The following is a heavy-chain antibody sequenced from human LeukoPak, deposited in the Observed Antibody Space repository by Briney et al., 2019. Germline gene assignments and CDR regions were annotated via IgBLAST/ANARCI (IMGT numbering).Heavy chain of an antibody. CDR1: GYTFTSYY. V-gene: IGHV1-2*02. CDR2: INPNSGGI. Sequence: ASVKVSCKASGYTFTSYYMHWVRQAPGQGLEWMGWINPNSGGINYAQKFQGRVTMTRDTSISTAYMELSRLRSDDTAVYYCARELELDDAFDIWGQGTMVTVSS. CDR3: ARELELDDAFDI. J-gene: IGHJ3*02. D-gene: IGHD1-7*01.